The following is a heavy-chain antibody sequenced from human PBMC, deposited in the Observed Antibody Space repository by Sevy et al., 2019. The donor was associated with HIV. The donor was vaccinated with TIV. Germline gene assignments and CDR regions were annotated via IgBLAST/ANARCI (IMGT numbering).Heavy chain of an antibody. CDR1: GYTFTGYY. V-gene: IGHV1-2*06. CDR3: ASSGAGMAVAARGGSWAFDI. Sequence: ASVKVSCKASGYTFTGYYMHWVRQAPGQGLEWMGRINPNSGGTNYAQKFQGRVTMTRDTSISTAYMELSRLRSDDTAVYYCASSGAGMAVAARGGSWAFDIWGQGTMVTVSS. D-gene: IGHD2-15*01. CDR2: INPNSGGT. J-gene: IGHJ3*02.